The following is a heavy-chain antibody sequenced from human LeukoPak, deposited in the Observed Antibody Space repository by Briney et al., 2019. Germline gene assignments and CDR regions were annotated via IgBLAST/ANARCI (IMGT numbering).Heavy chain of an antibody. CDR2: IYSGGST. V-gene: IGHV3-66*01. CDR3: GRSYSNLLFGMDV. CDR1: GFTVSSYY. Sequence: GGSLRLSCAASGFTVSSYYMTWVRQAPGKGLEWVSVIYSGGSTYYADSVKGRVAISRDNSKNTVFLQMNSVRAEDTAVYYCGRSYSNLLFGMDVWGQGTAVTVSS. J-gene: IGHJ6*02. D-gene: IGHD4-11*01.